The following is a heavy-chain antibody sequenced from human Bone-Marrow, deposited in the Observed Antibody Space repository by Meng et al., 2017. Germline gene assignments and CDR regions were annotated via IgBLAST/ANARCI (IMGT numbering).Heavy chain of an antibody. D-gene: IGHD4-17*01. CDR3: ACTTVTTWVGWFDP. CDR1: GGSISSYY. J-gene: IGHJ5*02. CDR2: IYYSGST. V-gene: IGHV4-59*01. Sequence: SETLSLTCTVSGGSISSYYWSWIRQPAGKGLEWIGYIYYSGSTNYNPSLKSRVTISVDTSKNQFSLKLSSVTAADTAVYYCACTTVTTWVGWFDPWGQGTLVTVSS.